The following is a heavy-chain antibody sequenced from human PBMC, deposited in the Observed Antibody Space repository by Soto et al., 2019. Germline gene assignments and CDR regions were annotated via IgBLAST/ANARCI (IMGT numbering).Heavy chain of an antibody. V-gene: IGHV1-69*08. D-gene: IGHD5-12*01. J-gene: IGHJ4*02. CDR2: IIPILGIA. CDR3: ARDPKDSGYDELDY. CDR1: GGTFSSYT. Sequence: QVQLVQSGAEVKKPGSSVKVSCKASGGTFSSYTISWVRQAPGQGLEWMGRIIPILGIANYAQKVQGRVTITADKSTSTAYMELSSLRSEDTAVYYCARDPKDSGYDELDYWGQGTLVTVSS.